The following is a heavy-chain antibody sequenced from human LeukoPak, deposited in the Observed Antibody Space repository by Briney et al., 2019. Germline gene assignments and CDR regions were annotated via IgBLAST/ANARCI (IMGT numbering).Heavy chain of an antibody. CDR2: ITSSSSYV. J-gene: IGHJ2*01. CDR3: ASYGDYGWYFDL. Sequence: GGSLRLSCEASGFTFSTYNMNWVRQAPGKRLEWVSSITSSSSYVFYADSVKGRFTISRDNAKNSLYLQMNSLRAEDTAVYYCASYGDYGWYFDLWGRGTLVTVSS. V-gene: IGHV3-21*01. D-gene: IGHD4-17*01. CDR1: GFTFSTYN.